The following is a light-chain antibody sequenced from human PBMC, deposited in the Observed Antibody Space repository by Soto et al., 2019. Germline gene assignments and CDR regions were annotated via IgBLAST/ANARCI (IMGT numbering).Light chain of an antibody. CDR3: CSYAGSSTSGVNV. Sequence: QSALTQPASVSGSPGQSITISCTGTSSDVGSYNLVSWYQQHPGKAPKLMIYEGSKRPSGVSNRFSGSKSGNTASLTISGLQAEDEADYYCCSYAGSSTSGVNVFGTGTKVTAL. CDR1: SSDVGSYNL. CDR2: EGS. J-gene: IGLJ1*01. V-gene: IGLV2-23*01.